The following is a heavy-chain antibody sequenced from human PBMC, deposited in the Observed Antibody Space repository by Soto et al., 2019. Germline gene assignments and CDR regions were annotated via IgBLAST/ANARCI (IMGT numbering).Heavy chain of an antibody. D-gene: IGHD4-17*01. CDR3: ARGMTTVTTFDY. V-gene: IGHV4-30-2*01. Sequence: QLQLQESGSGLVKPSQTLSLTCAGSGGSISSGGYSWSWIRQPPGKGLEWIGYIYHSGSTYYNPSLKSRVXXXVXXSKHQVSLKLSSVTAADTAVYYCARGMTTVTTFDYWGQGTLVTVSS. CDR1: GGSISSGGYS. J-gene: IGHJ4*02. CDR2: IYHSGST.